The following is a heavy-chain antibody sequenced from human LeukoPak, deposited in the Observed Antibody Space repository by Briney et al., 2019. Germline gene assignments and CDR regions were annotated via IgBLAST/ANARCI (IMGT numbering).Heavy chain of an antibody. V-gene: IGHV3-30*03. D-gene: IGHD4-17*01. Sequence: GGSLRLSCAASGFTFSTYGMHWVRQAPGKGLEWVAVISYDGGHRYYADSVKGRFTISRDNSKNTLYLQMNSLRAEDTAVYYCARIMTTVTNGVQDFDYWGQGTLVTVSS. CDR3: ARIMTTVTNGVQDFDY. J-gene: IGHJ4*02. CDR2: ISYDGGHR. CDR1: GFTFSTYG.